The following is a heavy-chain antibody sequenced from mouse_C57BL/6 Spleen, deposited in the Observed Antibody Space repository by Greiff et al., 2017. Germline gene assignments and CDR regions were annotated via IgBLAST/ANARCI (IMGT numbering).Heavy chain of an antibody. CDR3: ASNYEDYAMDY. CDR1: GYTFTSYW. CDR2: IHPNSGST. D-gene: IGHD2-1*01. V-gene: IGHV1-64*01. Sequence: QVQLQQPGAELVKPGASVKLSCKASGYTFTSYWMHWVKQRPGQGLEWIGMIHPNSGSTNYNEKFKSKATLTVDKSSSPAYMQLSSLTSEDSAVYYCASNYEDYAMDYWGQGTSVTVSS. J-gene: IGHJ4*01.